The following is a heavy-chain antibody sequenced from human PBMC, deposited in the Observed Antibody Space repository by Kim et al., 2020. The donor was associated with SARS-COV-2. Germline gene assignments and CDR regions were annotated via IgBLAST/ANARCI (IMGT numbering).Heavy chain of an antibody. Sequence: GGSLRLSCAASGFTFSSYAMHWVRQAPGKGLEWVALISYDGSNKYYADSVKGRFTISRDNSKNTLYLQMNSLRAEDTAVYYCARDEGNSMDVWGQGTTVTVSS. CDR3: ARDEGNSMDV. CDR2: ISYDGSNK. V-gene: IGHV3-30*04. D-gene: IGHD6-13*01. CDR1: GFTFSSYA. J-gene: IGHJ6*02.